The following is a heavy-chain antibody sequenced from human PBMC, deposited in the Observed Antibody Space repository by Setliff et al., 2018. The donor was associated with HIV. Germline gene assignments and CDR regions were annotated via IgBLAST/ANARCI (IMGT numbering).Heavy chain of an antibody. Sequence: SETLSLTCTVSGGLINSNYWNWIRQAPGKGLERIGCVYYRGGVTYNPSLSRRVTISVDTSKNQFSLSLSSVTAGDTAIYFCARTSRLHPFDYWGQGKLVTVSS. J-gene: IGHJ4*02. V-gene: IGHV4-59*08. CDR2: VYYRGGV. D-gene: IGHD2-21*02. CDR1: GGLINSNY. CDR3: ARTSRLHPFDY.